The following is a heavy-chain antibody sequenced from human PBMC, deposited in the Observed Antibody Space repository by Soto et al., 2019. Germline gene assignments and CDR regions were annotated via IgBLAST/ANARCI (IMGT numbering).Heavy chain of an antibody. D-gene: IGHD3-22*01. J-gene: IGHJ4*02. CDR1: GFTFSSYW. V-gene: IGHV3-74*01. CDR3: ARANYDSTSDPLDY. Sequence: EVQLVESGGGLVQPGGSLRLSCAASGFTFSSYWMHWVRQAPGKGLVWVSRINSDGSSTTYADSVKGRFTISRDNAKNTLYLQMNSLRAEDTAVYFCARANYDSTSDPLDYWGQGTLVTVSS. CDR2: INSDGSST.